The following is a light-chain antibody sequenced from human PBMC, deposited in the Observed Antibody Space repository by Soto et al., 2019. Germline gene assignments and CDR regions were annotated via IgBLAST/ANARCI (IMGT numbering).Light chain of an antibody. CDR3: QQYNNWPLT. J-gene: IGKJ5*01. V-gene: IGKV3-15*01. CDR1: QSVSSN. Sequence: EIVMTQSPATLSVSPGERATLSCRASQSVSSNLAWYQQKPGQAPRLLIYGASSRATGIPVRFSGSGSGTEFTLTNSSLQSEDFAVYYCQQYNNWPLTVGQGTRMEIK. CDR2: GAS.